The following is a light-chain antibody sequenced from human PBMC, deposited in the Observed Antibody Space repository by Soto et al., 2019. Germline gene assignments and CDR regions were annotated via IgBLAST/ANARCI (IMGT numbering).Light chain of an antibody. Sequence: QSALTQPASVSGSPGQSITISCTGTSSDVDTGYDSVSRYQQHPGKAPKLILYEVTNRPSGVSSRFSGSKSGNTASLTISGLQAEDEADYYCSSYTVSAAPYVFGTGTKVTVL. CDR3: SSYTVSAAPYV. CDR2: EVT. V-gene: IGLV2-14*01. J-gene: IGLJ1*01. CDR1: SSDVDTGYDS.